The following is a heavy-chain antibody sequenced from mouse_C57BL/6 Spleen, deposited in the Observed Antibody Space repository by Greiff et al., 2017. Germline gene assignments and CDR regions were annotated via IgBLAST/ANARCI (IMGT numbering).Heavy chain of an antibody. CDR2: IWSGGST. CDR3: ARKPSYDYDAMDY. V-gene: IGHV2-2*01. D-gene: IGHD6-1*01. Sequence: QVQLKESGPGLVQPSQSLSITCTVSGFSLTSYGVHWVRQSPGKGLEWLGVIWSGGSTDYNAAFIYRLSISKDNSKSQVFFKMNSLQADDTAIYYCARKPSYDYDAMDYWGQGTSVTVSS. CDR1: GFSLTSYG. J-gene: IGHJ4*01.